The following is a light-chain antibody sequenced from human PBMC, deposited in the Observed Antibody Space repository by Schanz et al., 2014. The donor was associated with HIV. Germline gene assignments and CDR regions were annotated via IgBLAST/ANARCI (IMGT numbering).Light chain of an antibody. J-gene: IGKJ2*01. CDR1: QSISGW. Sequence: DIQMTQSPSTLSASVGDRISLTCRASQSISGWLAWYQQKPGEAPNLLISEASTLESGVPSRFSGSGSGTEFTLTISGLLPDDFATYFCQQFHTYPYTFGQGTKLEIK. CDR3: QQFHTYPYT. V-gene: IGKV1-5*03. CDR2: EAS.